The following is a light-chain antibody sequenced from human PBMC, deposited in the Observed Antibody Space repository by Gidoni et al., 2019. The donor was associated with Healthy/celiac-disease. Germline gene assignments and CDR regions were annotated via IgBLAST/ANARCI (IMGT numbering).Light chain of an antibody. V-gene: IGKV3-11*01. CDR2: DAS. CDR3: QQRSNWPPSLT. J-gene: IGKJ4*01. Sequence: EIVLTQSPATLSLSPGERATLSCRASQSVSRYLAWYQQKPGQAPRLLIYDASNRATGIPARFSGSGSGTDFTLTISSLGPEDFAVYYCQQRSNWPPSLTFGGGTKVEIK. CDR1: QSVSRY.